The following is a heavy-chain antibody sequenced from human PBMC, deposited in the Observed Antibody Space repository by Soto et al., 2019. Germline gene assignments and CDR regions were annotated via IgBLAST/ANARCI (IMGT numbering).Heavy chain of an antibody. CDR3: ARHHGLNGELLDFDY. Sequence: PSETLSLTCTVSGGSISSSSYYWGWIRQPPGKGLEWIGSIYYSGSTYYNPSLKSRVTISVDTSKNQFSLKLSSVTAADTAVYYCARHHGLNGELLDFDYWGQGTLVTVSS. J-gene: IGHJ4*02. V-gene: IGHV4-39*01. CDR1: GGSISSSSYY. D-gene: IGHD1-26*01. CDR2: IYYSGST.